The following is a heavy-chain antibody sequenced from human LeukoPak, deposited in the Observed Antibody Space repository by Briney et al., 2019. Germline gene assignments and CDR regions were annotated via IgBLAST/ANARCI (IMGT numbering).Heavy chain of an antibody. V-gene: IGHV3-7*01. CDR1: GFTFSSYR. CDR2: IKQDGSEK. CDR3: ARWGWLRFRYYGMDV. J-gene: IGHJ6*02. Sequence: GGSLTLSCAASGFTFSSYRMSWVRQAPGKGLEWVANIKQDGSEKYYVDSVKGRFTISRDNAKNSMYLQMNSLRAEDTAVYYCARWGWLRFRYYGMDVWGQGTTVTVSS. D-gene: IGHD5-12*01.